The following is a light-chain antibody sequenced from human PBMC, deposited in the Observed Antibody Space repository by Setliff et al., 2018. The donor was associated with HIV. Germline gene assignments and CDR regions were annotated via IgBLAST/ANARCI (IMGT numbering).Light chain of an antibody. V-gene: IGLV2-23*01. CDR1: RSDVGTYNL. CDR3: CSSAGSSWM. CDR2: EAT. Sequence: QSALTQPAYVSGSPGQSIAISCTATRSDVGTYNLVSWCQRHPGKAPQLVIYEATKRPSGVSSRFSGSKSGNTASLTISGLQAEDEADYYCCSSAGSSWMFGGGTKVTVL. J-gene: IGLJ3*02.